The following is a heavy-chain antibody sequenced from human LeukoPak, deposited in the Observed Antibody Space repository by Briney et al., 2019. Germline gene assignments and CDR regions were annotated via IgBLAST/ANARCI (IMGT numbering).Heavy chain of an antibody. CDR2: ISGSGGTT. V-gene: IGHV3-23*01. CDR3: APTGSGLFDY. J-gene: IGHJ4*02. D-gene: IGHD3-10*01. CDR1: GFTFSSYA. Sequence: PGGSLRLSCAASGFTFSSYAMSWVRQAPGKGLEWVSGISGSGGTTYYADSVKGRFTVSRDNSKNTLYLQMNSLRAEDTAVYYCAPTGSGLFDYRGQGTLVTVSS.